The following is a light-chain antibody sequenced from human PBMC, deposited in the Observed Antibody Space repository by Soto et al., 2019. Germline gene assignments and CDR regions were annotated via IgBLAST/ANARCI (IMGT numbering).Light chain of an antibody. Sequence: QSALTQPPSASGSPGQSVAISCTGTSSDVGGYNYVPWYQQHPGKAPKLMIYEVSKRPSGVPDRFSGSKSGNTASLTVSGLQAEDEADYYCSSYARNRDILFGGGTKVTVL. CDR3: SSYARNRDIL. J-gene: IGLJ2*01. V-gene: IGLV2-8*01. CDR2: EVS. CDR1: SSDVGGYNY.